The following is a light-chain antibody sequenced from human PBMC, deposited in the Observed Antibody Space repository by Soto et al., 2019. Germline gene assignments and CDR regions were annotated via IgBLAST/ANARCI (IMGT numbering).Light chain of an antibody. CDR1: QSLSSH. V-gene: IGKV3-15*01. CDR2: GAS. Sequence: EIVMTQSPATLSVSPGEGATLSCRASQSLSSHLAWYQQKPGQSPSLLIYGASTRATGIPARFSGSGSGTEFTLTISRLQSEDFAVYYCQQYNNWPLTFGGGTKVDI. CDR3: QQYNNWPLT. J-gene: IGKJ4*01.